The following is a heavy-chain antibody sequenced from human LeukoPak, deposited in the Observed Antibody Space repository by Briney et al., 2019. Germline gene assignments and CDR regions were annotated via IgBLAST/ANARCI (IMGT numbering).Heavy chain of an antibody. V-gene: IGHV3-30*18. J-gene: IGHJ4*02. D-gene: IGHD2-21*02. CDR2: ISYDGSNK. Sequence: GGSLRLSCAASGFTFSSYSMNWVRQAPGKGLEWVAVISYDGSNKYYADSVKGRFTISRDNSKNTLYLQMNSLRAEDTAVYYCAKSTCGGDCYPDYWGQGTLVTVSS. CDR1: GFTFSSYS. CDR3: AKSTCGGDCYPDY.